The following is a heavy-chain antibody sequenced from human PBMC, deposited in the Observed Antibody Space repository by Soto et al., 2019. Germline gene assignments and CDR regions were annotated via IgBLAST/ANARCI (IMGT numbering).Heavy chain of an antibody. V-gene: IGHV3-23*01. Sequence: EVHLLESAGVLVQPGGSLRISCAASGFIFSDYAMSWVRQAPGKGLEWVSAISGDAHDTYYAASVKGRFTISRDNSKNTLYLQMDSLRVEDTARYYCVKDAPQPFSDWGRGTLVTVSS. CDR2: ISGDAHDT. CDR1: GFIFSDYA. J-gene: IGHJ4*02. D-gene: IGHD3-3*02. CDR3: VKDAPQPFSD.